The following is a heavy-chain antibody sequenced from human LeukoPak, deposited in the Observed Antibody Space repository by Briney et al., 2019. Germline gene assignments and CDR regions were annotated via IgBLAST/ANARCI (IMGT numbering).Heavy chain of an antibody. V-gene: IGHV4-39*01. D-gene: IGHD6-6*01. CDR3: ARHSRSSSYDY. Sequence: SETLSLTCTVSGGSLSSSSYYWGWVRQPPGRGLEWIGSIYYSGSTYYNPSLKSRVTISVDTSKNQFSLKLSSVTAADTAVYYCARHSRSSSYDYWGQGTLVTVSS. CDR2: IYYSGST. CDR1: GGSLSSSSYY. J-gene: IGHJ4*02.